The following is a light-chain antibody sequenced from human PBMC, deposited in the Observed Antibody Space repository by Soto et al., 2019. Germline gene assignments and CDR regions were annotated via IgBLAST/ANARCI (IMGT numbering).Light chain of an antibody. V-gene: IGKV3-20*01. CDR2: GAS. CDR1: QSVSSSY. Sequence: EIVLTQSPGTLSLSPGERATLSCRASQSVSSSYLAWYQQKPGQAPRLLIYGASSRATGIQDKFSGSGSGTDFTITISRLEPEDFAVYSCQQYGSSPLTFGGGTKVEIK. J-gene: IGKJ4*01. CDR3: QQYGSSPLT.